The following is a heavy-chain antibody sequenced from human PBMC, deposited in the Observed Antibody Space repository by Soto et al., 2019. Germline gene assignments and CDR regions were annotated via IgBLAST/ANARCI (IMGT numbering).Heavy chain of an antibody. CDR2: IYYSGST. V-gene: IGHV4-59*01. CDR1: GGSISSYY. Sequence: SETLSLTCTVSGGSISSYYWSWIRQPPGKGLEWIGYIYYSGSTNYNPSLKSRVTISVDTSKNQFSLKLSSVTAEDTAVYYCARGSDYCYYGMDVWGQGTTVT. CDR3: ARGSDYCYYGMDV. J-gene: IGHJ6*02.